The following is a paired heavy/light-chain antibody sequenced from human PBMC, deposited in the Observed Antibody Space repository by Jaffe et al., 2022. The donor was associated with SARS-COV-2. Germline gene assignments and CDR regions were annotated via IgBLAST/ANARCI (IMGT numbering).Light chain of an antibody. CDR3: MQGLQTPFT. Sequence: DIVMTQSPLSLPVTPGEPASISCRSSQSLLHSDGFNYLEWYLQKPGQSPQLLIYLGSRRAAGVPDRFSGSVSGTDFTLKISRLEADDVGVYYCMQGLQTPFTFGPGTKVDIK. V-gene: IGKV2-28*01. CDR1: QSLLHSDGFNY. J-gene: IGKJ3*01. CDR2: LGS.
Heavy chain of an antibody. CDR1: GFSLSATGLGGVG. D-gene: IGHD5-12*01. J-gene: IGHJ5*02. CDR2: IYWDDDK. V-gene: IGHV2-5*02. Sequence: QITLKESGPTLVRPTQTLTLTCSFSGFSLSATGLGGVGVGWFRQPPGKALQWLALIYWDDDKRYNPSLQSSLTITKDTSKNQVVLTMTNMDPADTATYFCAHRVARRRFDPWGQGILVTVSS. CDR3: AHRVARRRFDP.